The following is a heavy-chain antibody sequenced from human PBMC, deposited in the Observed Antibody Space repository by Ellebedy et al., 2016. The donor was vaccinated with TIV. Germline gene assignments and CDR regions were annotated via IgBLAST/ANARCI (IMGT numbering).Heavy chain of an antibody. CDR2: IYYSGST. D-gene: IGHD1-26*01. J-gene: IGHJ5*02. Sequence: MPSETLSLTCTVSGGSISSYYWSWIRQPPGKGLEWIGYIYYSGSTNYNPSLKSRVTISVDTSKNQFSLKLSSVTAADTAVYYCARDGMGGELLGWFDPWGQGTLVTVSS. CDR3: ARDGMGGELLGWFDP. V-gene: IGHV4-59*12. CDR1: GGSISSYY.